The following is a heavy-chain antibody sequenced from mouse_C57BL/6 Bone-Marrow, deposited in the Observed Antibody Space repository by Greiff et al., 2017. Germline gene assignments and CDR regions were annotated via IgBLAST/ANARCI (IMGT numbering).Heavy chain of an antibody. CDR2: ISSGGSYT. CDR1: VFTFSSYG. V-gene: IGHV5-6*02. J-gene: IGHJ4*01. D-gene: IGHD1-1*01. Sequence: DVMLVESGGDLVKPGGSLKLSCAASVFTFSSYGMSWVRQTPDKRLEWVATISSGGSYTYYPDSVKGRFTISRDNSKNTLYLQMSSLKSEDTAMYYCARPTVYYAMDYWGQGTSVTVSS. CDR3: ARPTVYYAMDY.